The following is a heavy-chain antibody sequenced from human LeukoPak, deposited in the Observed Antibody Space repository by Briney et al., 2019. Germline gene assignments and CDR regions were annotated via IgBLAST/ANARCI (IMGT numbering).Heavy chain of an antibody. Sequence: GGSLRLSCAASGFTFSSYGMHWVRQAPGKGLEWVAFIRYDGSNKYYADSVKGRFTISRDNSKNSLYLQINSLRAEDTAVYYCAKRDAYGFDNWGQGTLVTVSS. CDR2: IRYDGSNK. V-gene: IGHV3-30*02. J-gene: IGHJ4*02. D-gene: IGHD3-10*01. CDR1: GFTFSSYG. CDR3: AKRDAYGFDN.